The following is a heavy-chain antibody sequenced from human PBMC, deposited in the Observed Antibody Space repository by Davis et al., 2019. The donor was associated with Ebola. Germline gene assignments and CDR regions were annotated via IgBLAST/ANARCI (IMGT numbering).Heavy chain of an antibody. J-gene: IGHJ4*02. D-gene: IGHD4-11*01. CDR3: ARDHYSRNDY. CDR1: GFTFSSYA. Sequence: PGGSLRLSCAASGFTFSSYAMHWVRQAPGKGLEWVAVISYDGSNKYYADSVKGRFTISRDNSKNTLYLQMNSLRDEDTAVYYCARDHYSRNDYWGQGTLVTVSS. CDR2: ISYDGSNK. V-gene: IGHV3-30-3*01.